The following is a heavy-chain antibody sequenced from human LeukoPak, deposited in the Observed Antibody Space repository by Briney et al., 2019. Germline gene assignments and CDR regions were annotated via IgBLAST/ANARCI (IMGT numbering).Heavy chain of an antibody. CDR1: GGSISSYY. V-gene: IGHV4-59*12. CDR2: IYYSGST. Sequence: SETLSLTCTVSGGSISSYYWSWIRQPPGKGLEWIGYIYYSGSTNYNPSLKSRVTISVDRSKNQFSLKLSSVTAADTAVYYCASSGIAAAGVDYWGQGTLVTVSS. CDR3: ASSGIAAAGVDY. D-gene: IGHD6-13*01. J-gene: IGHJ4*02.